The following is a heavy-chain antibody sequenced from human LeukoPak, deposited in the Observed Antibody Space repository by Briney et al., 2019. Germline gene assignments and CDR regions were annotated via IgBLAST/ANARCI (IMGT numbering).Heavy chain of an antibody. D-gene: IGHD3-22*01. V-gene: IGHV3-30-3*01. CDR1: GFTFSSYT. CDR3: ARDVAFYDSSGYYPDY. J-gene: IGHJ4*02. Sequence: GGSLRLSCAASGFTFSSYTMHWVRQAPGKGLEWVAVISYDRSNKYYADSVKGRFTISRDNSKNTLYLQMNSLRDEGTALYYCARDVAFYDSSGYYPDYWGQGTLVTVSS. CDR2: ISYDRSNK.